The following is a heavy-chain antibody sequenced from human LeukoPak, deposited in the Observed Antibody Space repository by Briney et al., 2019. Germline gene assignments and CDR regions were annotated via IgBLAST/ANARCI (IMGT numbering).Heavy chain of an antibody. V-gene: IGHV3-23*01. CDR1: GFIFSSSG. CDR3: AKPINTYYYYYGMDV. Sequence: GGSLRLSCAASGFIFSSSGMHWVRQAPGKGLEWVSAISGSGGSTYYADSVKGRFTISRDNSKNTLYLQMNSLRAEDTAVYYCAKPINTYYYYYGMDVWGQGATVTVSS. CDR2: ISGSGGST. J-gene: IGHJ6*02.